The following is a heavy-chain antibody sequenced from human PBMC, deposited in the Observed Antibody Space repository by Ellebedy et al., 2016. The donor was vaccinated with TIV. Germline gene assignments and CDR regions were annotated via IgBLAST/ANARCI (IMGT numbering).Heavy chain of an antibody. D-gene: IGHD3-9*01. Sequence: PGGSLRPSCAPSGFRFTAAWMTWVRQLHGKGLGWVGRIRSHTYGATADHAAPVKGRFTISRDDSKTTLFLQMNSLKTEDTAVYYSATDLTHDNPYLSDIWGQGTMVTVSS. CDR2: IRSHTYGATA. CDR3: ATDLTHDNPYLSDI. V-gene: IGHV3-15*01. J-gene: IGHJ3*02. CDR1: GFRFTAAW.